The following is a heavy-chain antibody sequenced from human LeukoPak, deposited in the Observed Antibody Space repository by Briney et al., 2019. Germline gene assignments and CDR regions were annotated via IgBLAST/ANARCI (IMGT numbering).Heavy chain of an antibody. J-gene: IGHJ6*02. Sequence: GESLKISCKGSGYSFTSYWIGWVRQMPGKGLEWMGIIYPGDSDTRYSPSFQGQVTISADKSISTAYLQMNSLKTEDTAVYYCTRTLNWYGSGSYPYYYYGMDVWGQGTTVTVSS. D-gene: IGHD3-10*01. CDR3: TRTLNWYGSGSYPYYYYGMDV. V-gene: IGHV5-51*01. CDR1: GYSFTSYW. CDR2: IYPGDSDT.